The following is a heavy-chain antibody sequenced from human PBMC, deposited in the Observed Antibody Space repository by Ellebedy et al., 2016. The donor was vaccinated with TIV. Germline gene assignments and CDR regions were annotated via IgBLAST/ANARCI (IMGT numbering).Heavy chain of an antibody. CDR1: GGSISRYS. CDR3: VRFDYDVEGYYGLDV. V-gene: IGHV4-59*01. J-gene: IGHJ6*02. D-gene: IGHD3-16*01. Sequence: SETLSLTXSASGGSISRYSWTWIRQPLGKGLEWIGYIFYSGDTKYNPSLESRVTMSADTSKNQFSLTLRSVTAADTAVYYCVRFDYDVEGYYGLDVWGRGTTVTVSS. CDR2: IFYSGDT.